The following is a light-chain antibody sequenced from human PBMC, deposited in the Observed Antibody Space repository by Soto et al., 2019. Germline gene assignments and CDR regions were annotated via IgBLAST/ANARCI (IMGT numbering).Light chain of an antibody. J-gene: IGKJ4*01. CDR3: QHYDNSPLT. CDR2: GAS. V-gene: IGKV3-20*01. Sequence: EVVLTQSPGTLSLSPGERAILSCRASQSVNSRYLAWYQQKHGQAPRLLISGASSRATAIPDRFSGSGSGTDFTLIINRLEAEDFAVYYCQHYDNSPLTFGGGTKVEI. CDR1: QSVNSRY.